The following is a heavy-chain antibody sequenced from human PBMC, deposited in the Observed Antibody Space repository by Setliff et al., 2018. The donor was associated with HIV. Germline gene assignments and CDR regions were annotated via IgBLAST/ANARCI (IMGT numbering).Heavy chain of an antibody. J-gene: IGHJ4*02. V-gene: IGHV3-21*01. CDR2: ISRISTYI. Sequence: GGSLRLSCAASGFTFSNYNMNWVRQAPGKGLEWVSFISRISTYIYYADSVKGRFTISRDNTRNSLYLQMNSLRAEDTALYYCAKGDSFVYSYVYPDYWGQGTLVTVSS. D-gene: IGHD3-22*01. CDR1: GFTFSNYN. CDR3: AKGDSFVYSYVYPDY.